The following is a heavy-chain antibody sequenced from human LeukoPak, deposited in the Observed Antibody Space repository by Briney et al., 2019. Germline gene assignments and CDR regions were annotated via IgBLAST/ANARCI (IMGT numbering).Heavy chain of an antibody. V-gene: IGHV1-69-2*01. CDR2: VDPEDGET. J-gene: IGHJ5*01. Sequence: ATVKISCKVSGYTFTDYYMHGVQQAPGKGLEWMGLVDPEDGETIYAEKFQGRVPITADTSTDTAYMELSSLRSEAPAVYYCRTAFFPAVAGTHTDSWGEGTLVTVSS. CDR1: GYTFTDYY. CDR3: RTAFFPAVAGTHTDS. D-gene: IGHD6-19*01.